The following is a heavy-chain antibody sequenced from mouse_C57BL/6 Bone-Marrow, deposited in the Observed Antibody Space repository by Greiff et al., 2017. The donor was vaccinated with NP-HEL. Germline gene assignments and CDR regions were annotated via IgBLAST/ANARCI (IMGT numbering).Heavy chain of an antibody. CDR2: INPGSGGT. V-gene: IGHV1-54*01. D-gene: IGHD2-4*01. CDR3: SRGGIYYDYAWFAY. J-gene: IGHJ3*01. Sequence: QVQLQQSGAELVRPGTSVKVSCKASGYAFTNYLIEWVKQRPGQGLEWIGVINPGSGGTNYNEKFKGKATLTADKSSSTAYMQLSSLTSEASAVSFCSRGGIYYDYAWFAYWGQGPLVTVSA. CDR1: GYAFTNYL.